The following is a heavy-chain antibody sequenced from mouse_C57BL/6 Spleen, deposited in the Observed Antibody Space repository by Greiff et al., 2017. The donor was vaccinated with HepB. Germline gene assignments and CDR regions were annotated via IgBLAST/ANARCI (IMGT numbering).Heavy chain of an antibody. CDR3: ARQELLRAAAMDY. CDR1: GYTFTSYW. Sequence: QVQLQQPGAELVKPGASVKLSCKASGYTFTSYWMHWVKQRPGQGLEWIGMIHPNSGSTNYNEKFKSKATLTVDKSSSTAYMQLSSLTSEDSAVYYCARQELLRAAAMDYWCQATSFTVSS. V-gene: IGHV1-64*01. J-gene: IGHJ4*01. CDR2: IHPNSGST. D-gene: IGHD1-1*01.